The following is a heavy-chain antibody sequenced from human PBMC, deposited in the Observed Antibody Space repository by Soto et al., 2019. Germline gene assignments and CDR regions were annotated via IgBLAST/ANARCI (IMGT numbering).Heavy chain of an antibody. CDR3: AKELSYNSGRPFDY. Sequence: WESGGGLVQPGGSLRLSCAASGFAFSTYAMTWVRQAPGKGLEWVSSVSDSGGTTFYADSVKGRFTVSRHNSKNTLYLQMNSLRAEDTALYFCAKELSYNSGRPFDYWGQGTLVTVSS. CDR1: GFAFSTYA. CDR2: VSDSGGTT. D-gene: IGHD3-10*01. J-gene: IGHJ4*02. V-gene: IGHV3-23*01.